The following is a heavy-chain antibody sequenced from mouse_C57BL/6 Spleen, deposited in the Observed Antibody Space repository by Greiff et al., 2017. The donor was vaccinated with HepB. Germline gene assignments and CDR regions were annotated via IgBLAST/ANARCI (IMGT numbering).Heavy chain of an antibody. CDR2: IDPENGDT. CDR3: TVYDGYFKAWFAY. J-gene: IGHJ3*01. CDR1: GFNIKDDY. Sequence: VQLQQPGAELVKPGASVKLSCTASGFNIKDDYMHWVKQRPEQGLEWIGWIDPENGDTEYASKFQGKATITADTSSNTAYLQLSSLTSEDTAVYYCTVYDGYFKAWFAYWGQGTLVTVSA. V-gene: IGHV14-4*01. D-gene: IGHD2-3*01.